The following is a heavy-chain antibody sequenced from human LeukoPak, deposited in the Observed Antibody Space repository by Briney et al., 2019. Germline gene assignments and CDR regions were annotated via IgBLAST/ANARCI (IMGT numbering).Heavy chain of an antibody. D-gene: IGHD2-2*01. CDR1: GYTFTDYY. CDR3: ARRQIDCSTTSCYVDY. Sequence: PGASVTVSCTASGYTFTDYYINWIRQAPGQGLEWMGWINPNRGGTNYAQTIQGGVTMTRDTPITTAYLELSRLRSDDTAVYYCARRQIDCSTTSCYVDYWGQGTLVTVSS. J-gene: IGHJ4*02. CDR2: INPNRGGT. V-gene: IGHV1-2*02.